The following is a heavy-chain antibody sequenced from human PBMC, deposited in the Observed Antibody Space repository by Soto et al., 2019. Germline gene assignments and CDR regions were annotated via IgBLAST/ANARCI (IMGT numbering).Heavy chain of an antibody. CDR3: AIGLRYFDWLLYPSYYFDY. CDR2: ISGSGGST. CDR1: GFTFSSYS. J-gene: IGHJ4*02. Sequence: GGSLRLSCAASGFTFSSYSMSWVRQAPGKGLEWVSAISGSGGSTYYADSVKGRFTISRDNSKNTLYLQMNSLRAEDTAVYYCAIGLRYFDWLLYPSYYFDYWGQGTLVTVS. V-gene: IGHV3-23*01. D-gene: IGHD3-9*01.